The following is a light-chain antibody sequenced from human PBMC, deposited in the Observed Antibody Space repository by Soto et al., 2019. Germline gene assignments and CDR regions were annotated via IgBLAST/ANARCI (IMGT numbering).Light chain of an antibody. CDR1: QSISSY. CDR2: DAS. V-gene: IGKV3-11*01. CDR3: QPRSNWPPGVT. J-gene: IGKJ3*01. Sequence: EIVLTQSPATLSLSPGERATLSCRASQSISSYLAWYQQKPGQAPRLLIYDASNRATGIPARFSGSGSGTDFTLTISSLEPEDFAVYYCQPRSNWPPGVTFGPGTKVDIK.